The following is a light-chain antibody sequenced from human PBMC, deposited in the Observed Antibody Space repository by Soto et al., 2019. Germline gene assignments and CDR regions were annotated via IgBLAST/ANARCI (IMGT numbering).Light chain of an antibody. CDR2: AAS. CDR3: QQYNNWPFS. V-gene: IGKV1-9*01. CDR1: QGMSGC. J-gene: IGKJ5*01. Sequence: SPLTPSPYSQSASLPATVTITCGASQGMSGCLGWYQQKPGKAPKLLSYAASTLQSGVPSRFSGSGSGTDFTLTISCLQSEDVALYCCQQYNNWPFSFGQGTLLE.